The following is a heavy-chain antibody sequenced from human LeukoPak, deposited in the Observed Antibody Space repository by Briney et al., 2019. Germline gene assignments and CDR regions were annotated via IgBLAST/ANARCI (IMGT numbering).Heavy chain of an antibody. J-gene: IGHJ4*02. CDR2: ISSSGSTI. Sequence: GGSLRLSCAASGFTFSSYEMNWVRQAPGKGLEWVSYISSSGSTIYYADSVKGRFTISRDNSKNTLYLQMTSLRAEDTAVYYCAKDPHAANFRYYFEYWGQGTPLTVSS. CDR3: AKDPHAANFRYYFEY. CDR1: GFTFSSYE. D-gene: IGHD2-15*01. V-gene: IGHV3-48*03.